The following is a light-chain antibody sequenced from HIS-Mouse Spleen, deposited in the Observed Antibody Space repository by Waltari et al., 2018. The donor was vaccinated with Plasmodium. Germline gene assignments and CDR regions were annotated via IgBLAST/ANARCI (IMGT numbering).Light chain of an antibody. V-gene: IGKV1D-8*02. Sequence: AIWMTQSPSLLPASTGDSVTISCRMSQGIRSYLAWYQQKPGKAPELLIYAASTLQSGVPSRFSGSGSGTDFTLTISCLQSEDFATYYCQQYYSFPRTFGQGTKVEIK. CDR1: QGIRSY. J-gene: IGKJ1*01. CDR2: AAS. CDR3: QQYYSFPRT.